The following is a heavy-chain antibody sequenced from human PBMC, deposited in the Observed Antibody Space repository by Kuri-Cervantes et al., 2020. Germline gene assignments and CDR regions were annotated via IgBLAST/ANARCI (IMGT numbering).Heavy chain of an antibody. CDR2: IYSGGST. D-gene: IGHD3-16*01. CDR1: GFTVSSNY. Sequence: GESLKISCAASGFTVSSNYMSWVRQAPGKGLEWVSVIYSGGSTYYADSVKGRFTISRDNSKNTLYLQMNSLRAEDTAVYYCANIRGTNYYGMDVWGQGNTV. J-gene: IGHJ6*02. V-gene: IGHV3-53*01. CDR3: ANIRGTNYYGMDV.